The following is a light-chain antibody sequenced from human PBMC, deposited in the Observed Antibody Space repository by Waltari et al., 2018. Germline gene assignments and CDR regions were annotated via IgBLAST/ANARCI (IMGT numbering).Light chain of an antibody. CDR2: RNN. V-gene: IGLV1-47*01. CDR3: AAWDDSLSGVV. Sequence: QSVLTQPPSASGTPGPRVTTSCSGSSTTIGSNSVSLYQQLPGTAPTTLIDRNNQRPSGVPDRFSGSKSGTSASLAISGLRSEDEADYYCAAWDDSLSGVVFGGGTKLTVL. J-gene: IGLJ2*01. CDR1: STTIGSNS.